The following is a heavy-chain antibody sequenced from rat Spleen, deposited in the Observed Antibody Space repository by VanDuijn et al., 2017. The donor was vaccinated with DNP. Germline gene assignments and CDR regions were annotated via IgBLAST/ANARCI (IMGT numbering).Heavy chain of an antibody. V-gene: IGHV2S75*01. CDR3: TRESWGYVMDA. CDR1: GFSLTNYG. Sequence: QVQLKESGPGLVQPSQTLSLTCTVSGFSLTNYGVIWVRQSPGKGLEWMGIIWGHGSTDYNSALKSRLSINRDTSRSQVFLKMNSLQTDDTAIYYCTRESWGYVMDAWGQGTLVTVSS. J-gene: IGHJ3*01. D-gene: IGHD1-12*01. CDR2: IWGHGST.